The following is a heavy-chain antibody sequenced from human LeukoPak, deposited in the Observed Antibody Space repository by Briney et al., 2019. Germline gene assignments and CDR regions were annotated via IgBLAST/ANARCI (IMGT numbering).Heavy chain of an antibody. CDR1: GGSFSGYY. Sequence: SETLSLTCAVYGGSFSGYYWSWIRQPPGKGLEWIGEINHSGSTNYNPSLKSRVTISVGTSKNQFSLKLSSVTAADTAVYYCARRVNSGAAAGDYFDYWGQGTLVTVSS. D-gene: IGHD6-13*01. J-gene: IGHJ4*02. V-gene: IGHV4-34*01. CDR3: ARRVNSGAAAGDYFDY. CDR2: INHSGST.